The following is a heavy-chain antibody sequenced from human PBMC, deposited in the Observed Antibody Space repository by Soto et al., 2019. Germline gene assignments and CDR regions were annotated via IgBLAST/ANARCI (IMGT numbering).Heavy chain of an antibody. CDR3: ARRIKHYYGIDV. CDR1: GGSISSYY. J-gene: IGHJ6*02. Sequence: SETLSLTCTVSGGSISSYYWSWIRQPPGKGLEWIGYIYYSGSTNYNPSLKSRVTISVDTAKSQFSLKLSSVTAADTAVYYCARRIKHYYGIDVWGQGTTVTVS. V-gene: IGHV4-59*12. D-gene: IGHD2-15*01. CDR2: IYYSGST.